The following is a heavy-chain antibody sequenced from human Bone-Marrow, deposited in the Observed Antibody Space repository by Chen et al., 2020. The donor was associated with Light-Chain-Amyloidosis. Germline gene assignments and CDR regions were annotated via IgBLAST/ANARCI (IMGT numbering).Heavy chain of an antibody. D-gene: IGHD6-13*01. J-gene: IGHJ6*02. CDR3: TSGAAADKYYYGLDV. Sequence: EVQLVEFGGDFVQPGRSLRLSCTGSGFTFGDYAVSWLRQAPGKGLEWVGCIRRKSYGGTTEYAASVKGRFTISRDDSISTAYLQMNSLRTDDTAVYSCTSGAAADKYYYGLDVWGQGTTVTVSS. V-gene: IGHV3-49*03. CDR2: IRRKSYGGTT. CDR1: GFTFGDYA.